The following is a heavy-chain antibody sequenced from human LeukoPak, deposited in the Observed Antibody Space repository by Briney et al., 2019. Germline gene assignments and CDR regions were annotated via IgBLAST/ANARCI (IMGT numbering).Heavy chain of an antibody. J-gene: IGHJ4*02. CDR3: ARGTVAGIRWFDY. CDR1: GYTFTGYY. D-gene: IGHD6-19*01. CDR2: INTNTGNP. V-gene: IGHV7-4-1*02. Sequence: RASVKVSCKASGYTFTGYYMHWVRQAPGQGLEWMGWINTNTGNPTYAQGFTGRFVFSLDTSVSTAYLQISSLKAEDTAVYYCARGTVAGIRWFDYWGQGTLVTVSS.